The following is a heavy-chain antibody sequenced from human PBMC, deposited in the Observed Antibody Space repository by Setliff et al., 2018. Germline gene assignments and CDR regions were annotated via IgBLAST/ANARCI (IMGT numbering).Heavy chain of an antibody. CDR2: IYYSGST. D-gene: IGHD4-17*01. J-gene: IGHJ4*02. Sequence: SETLSLTFTVSGDSISSYYWSWIRQPPGKGLEWIGYIYYSGSTNYNPSLKSRVTMSVATFENHFSLKLNSLTAADTAVYYCARLPRTVTHFDYWGQGALVTVSS. V-gene: IGHV4-59*01. CDR3: ARLPRTVTHFDY. CDR1: GDSISSYY.